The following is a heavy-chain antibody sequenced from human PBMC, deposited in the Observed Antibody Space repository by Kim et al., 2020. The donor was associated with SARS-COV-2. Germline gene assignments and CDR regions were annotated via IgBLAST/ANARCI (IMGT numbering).Heavy chain of an antibody. CDR3: ARDRRSSIAARPWWFDP. J-gene: IGHJ5*02. Sequence: GGSLRLSCAASGFTFSSYSMNWVRQAPGKGLEWVSSISSSSSYIYYADSVKGRFTISRDNAKNSLYLQMNSLRAEDTAVYYCARDRRSSIAARPWWFDPWGQGTLVTVSS. V-gene: IGHV3-21*01. CDR2: ISSSSSYI. D-gene: IGHD6-6*01. CDR1: GFTFSSYS.